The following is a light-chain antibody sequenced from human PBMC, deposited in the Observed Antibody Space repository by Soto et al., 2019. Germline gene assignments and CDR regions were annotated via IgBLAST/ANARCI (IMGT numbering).Light chain of an antibody. CDR1: SSNIGNNY. CDR3: ATWDGSLPGEV. J-gene: IGLJ2*01. CDR2: DNN. V-gene: IGLV1-51*01. Sequence: QSVLTQSPSVSAAPGQQVTISCSGSSSNIGNNYVSWYQQLPGTAPKLLIYDNNKRPSGIPDRFSGSKSGTSGTLDITGLQTGDEADCYCATWDGSLPGEVFGGGTKVTVL.